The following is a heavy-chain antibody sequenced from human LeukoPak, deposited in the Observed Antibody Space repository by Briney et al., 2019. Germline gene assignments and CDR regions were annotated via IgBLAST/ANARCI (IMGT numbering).Heavy chain of an antibody. D-gene: IGHD6-6*01. CDR1: GFTFSNYW. J-gene: IGHJ4*02. Sequence: PGGSLRLSCAASGFTFSNYWVHWVRQAPGKGLVWVSRINRDGSTTKYADSVKGRFTGSRDNAKNTLNLQMNSLRAEDTGVYYCARSGQLVFAYWGQGTLVTVSS. CDR3: ARSGQLVFAY. V-gene: IGHV3-74*03. CDR2: INRDGSTT.